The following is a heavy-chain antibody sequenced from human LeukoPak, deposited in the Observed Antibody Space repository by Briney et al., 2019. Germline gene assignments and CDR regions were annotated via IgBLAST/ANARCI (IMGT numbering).Heavy chain of an antibody. CDR1: GFTFSSYW. Sequence: GGSLRLSCAASGFTFSSYWMSWVRQAPGKGLEWVANIKQDGSEKYDVDSVKGRFTISRDNAKNSLYLQMNSLRAEDTAVYYCARESYDSSGYDNWFDPWGQGTLVTVSS. CDR2: IKQDGSEK. J-gene: IGHJ5*02. D-gene: IGHD3-22*01. V-gene: IGHV3-7*01. CDR3: ARESYDSSGYDNWFDP.